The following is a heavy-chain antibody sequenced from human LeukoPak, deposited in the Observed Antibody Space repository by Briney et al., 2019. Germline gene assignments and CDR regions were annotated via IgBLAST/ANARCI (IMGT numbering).Heavy chain of an antibody. CDR2: ISISSSTI. V-gene: IGHV3-48*01. J-gene: IGHJ4*02. Sequence: GGSLRLSCAASGFTFSSYSMNWGRQAPGKGLGWLSYISISSSTIYYADPVKGRFTISRDNAKNSLYVQMDSLGAEDTAVYYCASGGDGYNYGIDYWGQGTVVTVSS. CDR1: GFTFSSYS. CDR3: ASGGDGYNYGIDY. D-gene: IGHD5-24*01.